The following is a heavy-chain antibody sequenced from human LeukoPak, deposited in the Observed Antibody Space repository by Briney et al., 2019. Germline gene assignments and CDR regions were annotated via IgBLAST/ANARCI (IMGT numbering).Heavy chain of an antibody. CDR3: AKSSGYSYGYPFDY. CDR2: ISGSGGST. V-gene: IGHV3-23*01. Sequence: GGSLRLSCAASGFTFSSYAMSWVRQAPRKGLEWVSGISGSGGSTYYADSVKGRFAISRDNSKNTLYLQMNSLGAEDTAVYYCAKSSGYSYGYPFDYWGQGTLVTVSS. J-gene: IGHJ4*02. D-gene: IGHD5-18*01. CDR1: GFTFSSYA.